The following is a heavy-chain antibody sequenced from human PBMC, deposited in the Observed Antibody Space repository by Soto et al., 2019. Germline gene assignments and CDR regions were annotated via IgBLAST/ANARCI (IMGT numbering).Heavy chain of an antibody. CDR1: GFTFSSYA. CDR3: AKDRDSRGYYYRNY. J-gene: IGHJ4*02. CDR2: ISGTGDST. V-gene: IGHV3-23*01. D-gene: IGHD3-22*01. Sequence: EVQLLESGGGLVQPGGSLRLSCAASGFTFSSYAMSWVRQAPGKGLEWVSAISGTGDSTYYADSVKGRFTISRDNSKNTLYLQISSLRAEDTAVYYCAKDRDSRGYYYRNYWGQGTLVTVSS.